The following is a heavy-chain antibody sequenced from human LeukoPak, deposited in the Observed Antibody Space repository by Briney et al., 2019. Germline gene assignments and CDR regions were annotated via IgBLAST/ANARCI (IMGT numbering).Heavy chain of an antibody. V-gene: IGHV3-48*01. CDR3: ARGSDYGMDV. Sequence: GGSLRLSCAASGFTFSSYSMNWVRQAPGKGLEWVSYISSSSSTIYYADSVKGRFTISRDNAKNSLYLQMNSLGAEDTAVYYCARGSDYGMDVWGQGTTVTVSS. CDR1: GFTFSSYS. CDR2: ISSSSSTI. J-gene: IGHJ6*02.